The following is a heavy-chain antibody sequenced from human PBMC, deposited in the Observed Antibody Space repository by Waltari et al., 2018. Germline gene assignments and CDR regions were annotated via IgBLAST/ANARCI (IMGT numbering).Heavy chain of an antibody. J-gene: IGHJ4*02. CDR2: IYYSGST. D-gene: IGHD3-10*01. CDR1: GGSIRSGDYY. CDR3: ARGGGGVRGARALSY. Sequence: QVQLQESGPGLVKPSQTLSLTCAVSGGSIRSGDYYWSWIRQPPGKGLGWLGYIYYSGSTYYNPSLKSRVTISLDTSENQFSLKLSSVTAADTAVYYGARGGGGVRGARALSYWGQGTLVTVSS. V-gene: IGHV4-30-4*01.